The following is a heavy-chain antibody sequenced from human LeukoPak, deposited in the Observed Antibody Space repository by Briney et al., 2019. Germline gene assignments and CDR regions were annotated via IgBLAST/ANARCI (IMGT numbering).Heavy chain of an antibody. CDR1: GYTFTSYD. V-gene: IGHV1-8*03. CDR2: MNPNSGNT. CDR3: ARDGATNGGGGFRYYYYYMDV. J-gene: IGHJ6*03. Sequence: ASVKVSCKASGYTFTSYDINWVRQATGQGLEWMGWMNPNSGNTGYAQKFQGRVTITRNTSISTAYMELSSLRSEDTAVYYCARDGATNGGGGFRYYYYYMDVWGKRTTVTVSS. D-gene: IGHD4-23*01.